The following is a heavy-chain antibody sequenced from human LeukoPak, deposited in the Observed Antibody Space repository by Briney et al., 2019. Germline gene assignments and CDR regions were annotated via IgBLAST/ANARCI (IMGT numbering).Heavy chain of an antibody. Sequence: SETLSLTCAVYGGSFSGYYWSWVRQPPGKGLEWIGEIYHSGSTNYNPSLKSRVTISVDKSKNQFSLKLSSVTAADTAVYYCARDYDFFDYWGQGTLVTVSS. CDR3: ARDYDFFDY. J-gene: IGHJ4*02. V-gene: IGHV4-34*01. CDR2: IYHSGST. CDR1: GGSFSGYY. D-gene: IGHD3-3*01.